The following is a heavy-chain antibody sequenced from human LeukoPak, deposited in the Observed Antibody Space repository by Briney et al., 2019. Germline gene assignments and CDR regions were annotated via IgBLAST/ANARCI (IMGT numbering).Heavy chain of an antibody. V-gene: IGHV3-53*01. Sequence: GGSLRLSCAASGFTVSNNYMSWVRQAPGKGLEWVSIISSGGNTYYADSVKGRFTISRDNSKNTLYLQTNSLRAEDTAVYYCATGKLVGSTGYYFDYWGQGTLVTVSS. CDR1: GFTVSNNY. CDR2: ISSGGNT. D-gene: IGHD1-26*01. J-gene: IGHJ4*02. CDR3: ATGKLVGSTGYYFDY.